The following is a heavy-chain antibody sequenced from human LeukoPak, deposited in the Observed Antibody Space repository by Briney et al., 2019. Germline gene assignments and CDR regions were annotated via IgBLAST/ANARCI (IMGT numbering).Heavy chain of an antibody. V-gene: IGHV3-11*01. D-gene: IGHD3-10*01. CDR2: ISNSGTAI. J-gene: IGHJ3*02. CDR3: ARMGWFGALNAPPI. Sequence: GGSLRLSCAASGFTFSDYYVIWIRQAPGRGLEWVSYISNSGTAIYYADSVKGRFTISRDNAKNSLYLQMNSLRAEDTALYYCARMGWFGALNAPPIWGLGTMVTVSS. CDR1: GFTFSDYY.